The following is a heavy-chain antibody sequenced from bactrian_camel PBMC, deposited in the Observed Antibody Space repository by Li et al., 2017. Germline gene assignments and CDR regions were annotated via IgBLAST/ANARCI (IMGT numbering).Heavy chain of an antibody. CDR3: KTTTYGGLFCGYNG. Sequence: HVQLVESGGGSVQAGGTLRLSCVASGHTWTTYCMAWFRQSPGKQREGVASIYTSGSTHYADSVKGRFTISQDNAKNTMYMQMNSLKPEDTAMYYCKTTTYGGLFCGYNGWGQGTQVTVS. D-gene: IGHD6*01. CDR2: IYTSGST. V-gene: IGHV3S53*01. J-gene: IGHJ4*01. CDR1: GHTWTTYC.